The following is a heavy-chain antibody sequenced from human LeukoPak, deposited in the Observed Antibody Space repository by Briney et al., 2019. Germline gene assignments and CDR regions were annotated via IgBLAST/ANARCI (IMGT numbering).Heavy chain of an antibody. J-gene: IGHJ5*02. CDR2: ISYDERNL. V-gene: IGHV3-30-3*01. CDR1: GFTFSSYT. Sequence: GGSLRLSCAASGFTFSSYTMNWLRQAPGKGLEWVAVISYDERNLFYGDSVKGRFTISRDNSKDTVYLQINRLRTEDTAVYYCAREAISGWTDHWGQGTLVTVSS. CDR3: AREAISGWTDH. D-gene: IGHD6-19*01.